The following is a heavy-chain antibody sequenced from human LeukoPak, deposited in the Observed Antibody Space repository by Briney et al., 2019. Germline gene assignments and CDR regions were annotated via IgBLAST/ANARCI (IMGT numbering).Heavy chain of an antibody. CDR1: GYSFTTYC. V-gene: IGHV1-46*01. CDR3: AAWKGCSGGFYGPFDH. CDR2: VNPSDGST. Sequence: ASVKVSCNTSGYSFTTYCIHWVRQAPGQGLEWLGRVNPSDGSTDYTQKFQGRVTMTSDTSTSTVYMELSSLRSEDTAVFYCAAWKGCSGGFYGPFDHWGQGTLVTVSS. D-gene: IGHD6-19*01. J-gene: IGHJ4*02.